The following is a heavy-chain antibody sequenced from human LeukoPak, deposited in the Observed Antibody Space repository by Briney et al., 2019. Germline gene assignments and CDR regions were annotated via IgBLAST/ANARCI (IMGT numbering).Heavy chain of an antibody. Sequence: GASVKVSCKVSGYTLTELSMHWVRQAPGKGLAWMGGFDPEDGETIYAQKFQGRVTMTEDTSTDTAYMELSSLRSEDTAVYYCATGDFWSGYGPIDYWGQGTLVTVSS. CDR1: GYTLTELS. CDR3: ATGDFWSGYGPIDY. D-gene: IGHD3-3*01. CDR2: FDPEDGET. V-gene: IGHV1-24*01. J-gene: IGHJ4*02.